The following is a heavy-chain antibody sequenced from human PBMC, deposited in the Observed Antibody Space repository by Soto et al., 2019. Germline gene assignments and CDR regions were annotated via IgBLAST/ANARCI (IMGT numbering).Heavy chain of an antibody. CDR2: IYASGST. CDR3: ARGGMVIIPTATAFDY. J-gene: IGHJ4*02. CDR1: GGSISTYY. V-gene: IGHV4-4*07. Sequence: LSLTCTASGGSISTYYWSWIRQPAGKGLEWIGRIYASGSTNYNPSLKSRVTMSVATSKNQFSLKLSSVTAADTAVYYCARGGMVIIPTATAFDYWGQGTLVTVSS. D-gene: IGHD2-2*01.